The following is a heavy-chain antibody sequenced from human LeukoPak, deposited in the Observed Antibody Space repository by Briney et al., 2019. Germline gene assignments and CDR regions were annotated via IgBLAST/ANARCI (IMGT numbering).Heavy chain of an antibody. CDR1: GGTFSSYA. V-gene: IGHV1-69*06. J-gene: IGHJ6*03. D-gene: IGHD6-19*01. Sequence: ASVKVSCKASGGTFSSYAISWVRQAPGQGLEWMGGIIPIFGTANYAQKFQGRVTITADKSTSTAYMELSSLRSEDTAVYYCATGSQNSSGWYGKYYYYYMDVWGKGTTVTVSS. CDR2: IIPIFGTA. CDR3: ATGSQNSSGWYGKYYYYYMDV.